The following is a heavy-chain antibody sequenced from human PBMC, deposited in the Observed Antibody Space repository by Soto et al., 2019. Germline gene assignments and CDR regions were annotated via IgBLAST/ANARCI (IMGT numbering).Heavy chain of an antibody. J-gene: IGHJ4*02. D-gene: IGHD2-2*01. CDR3: ARAPRQGCSSTSCYWFDY. CDR2: IIPIFGTA. Sequence: QVQLVQSGAEVKKPGSSVKVSCKASGGTFSSYAISWVRQAPGQGLEWMGGIIPIFGTANYAQKFQGRVTITADESTSTAYRELSSLRSEDTAVYYCARAPRQGCSSTSCYWFDYWGQGTLVTVSS. V-gene: IGHV1-69*01. CDR1: GGTFSSYA.